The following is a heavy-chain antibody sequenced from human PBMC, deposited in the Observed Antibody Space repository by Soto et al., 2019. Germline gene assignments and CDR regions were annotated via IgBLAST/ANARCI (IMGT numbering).Heavy chain of an antibody. D-gene: IGHD3-9*01. V-gene: IGHV4-61*01. J-gene: IGHJ4*02. CDR1: GGSVSNKTYY. CDR2: VYYSGTT. Sequence: SETLSLTCSVSGGSVSNKTYYWSWIRQPPGKRLEWIGYVYYSGTTNYNPSLKSRVTISIDMSKNQFSLRPSSVTAAETALYYCARTTAVPNTLRSRYFFDFWGQGIVVTVS. CDR3: ARTTAVPNTLRSRYFFDF.